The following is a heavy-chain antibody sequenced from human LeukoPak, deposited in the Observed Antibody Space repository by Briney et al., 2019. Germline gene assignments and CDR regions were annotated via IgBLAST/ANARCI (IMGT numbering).Heavy chain of an antibody. J-gene: IGHJ1*01. Sequence: RPGGSLRLSCAASGFTFDDYGMSWVRQAPGKELEWVSGINWNGGSTGYADSMKGRFTISRDISKNTLYLQMGSLRPEDMAVYYCARVDSGSACASWGQGILVTVSS. CDR1: GFTFDDYG. V-gene: IGHV3-20*04. CDR3: ARVDSGSACAS. D-gene: IGHD6-19*01. CDR2: INWNGGST.